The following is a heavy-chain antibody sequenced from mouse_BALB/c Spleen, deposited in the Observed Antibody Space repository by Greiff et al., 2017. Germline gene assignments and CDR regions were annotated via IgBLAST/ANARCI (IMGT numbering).Heavy chain of an antibody. J-gene: IGHJ2*01. CDR3: ARDGGRGNYVAY. V-gene: IGHV5-4*02. Sequence: EVQGVESGGGLVKPGGSLKLSCAASGFTFSDYYMYWVRQTPEKRLEWVATISDGGSYTYYPDSVKGRFTISRDNAKNNLYLQMSSLKSEDTAMYYCARDGGRGNYVAYWGQGTTLTVSS. CDR2: ISDGGSYT. CDR1: GFTFSDYY.